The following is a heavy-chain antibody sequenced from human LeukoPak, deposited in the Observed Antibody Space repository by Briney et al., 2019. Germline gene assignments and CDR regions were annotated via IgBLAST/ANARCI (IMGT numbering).Heavy chain of an antibody. Sequence: GASVKVSCKASGYTFTSYGISWVRQAPGQGLEWMGGIIPIFGTANYAQKFQGRVTITTDESTSTAYMELSSLRSEDTAVYYCARNWVTISDVAFDIWGQGTMVTVSS. CDR3: ARNWVTISDVAFDI. V-gene: IGHV1-69*05. D-gene: IGHD3-3*01. CDR2: IIPIFGTA. CDR1: GYTFTSYG. J-gene: IGHJ3*02.